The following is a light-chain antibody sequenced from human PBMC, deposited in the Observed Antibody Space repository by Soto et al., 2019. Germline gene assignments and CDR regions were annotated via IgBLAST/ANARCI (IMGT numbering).Light chain of an antibody. J-gene: IGKJ2*01. Sequence: IQLTQSPSSLSASVGDRVTITCRASQGISSYLAWYQQKPGKAPKFLIYAASTLQRGVPSRFSGSGSGTDFTLTISSRQPEDFATYFCQQLNSYPPTFGRGTELEIK. CDR1: QGISSY. CDR3: QQLNSYPPT. V-gene: IGKV1-9*01. CDR2: AAS.